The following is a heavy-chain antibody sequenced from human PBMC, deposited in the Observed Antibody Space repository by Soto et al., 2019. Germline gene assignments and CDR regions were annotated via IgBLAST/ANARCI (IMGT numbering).Heavy chain of an antibody. CDR1: GFTFSDFA. D-gene: IGHD3-10*01. CDR2: LDGAGGST. J-gene: IGHJ6*02. V-gene: IGHV3-23*01. Sequence: GGSLRLSCLASGFTFSDFAMTWVRHVPGRGLEWVASLDGAGGSTYYAESVRGRFSISRDNSQNTLFLQMKRLTVDDTAIYYCAAPRDEYGSGVSWFTYGMDIWGQGTTVTV. CDR3: AAPRDEYGSGVSWFTYGMDI.